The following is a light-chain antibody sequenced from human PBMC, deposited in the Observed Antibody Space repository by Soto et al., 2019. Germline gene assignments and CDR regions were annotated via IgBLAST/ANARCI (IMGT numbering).Light chain of an antibody. Sequence: DIQMTQSPSTLSASVGDRVTITCRASQSISSWLAWYQQKPGKAPKLLIYDASSLESGVPSRFGGSGSGTEFTLTISSLQPDDFATYYCQQYNSPMYTFGQGTKLEIK. CDR3: QQYNSPMYT. V-gene: IGKV1-5*01. CDR1: QSISSW. J-gene: IGKJ2*01. CDR2: DAS.